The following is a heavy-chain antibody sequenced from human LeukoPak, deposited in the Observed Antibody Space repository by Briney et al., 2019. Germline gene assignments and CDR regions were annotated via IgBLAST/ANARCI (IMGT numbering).Heavy chain of an antibody. J-gene: IGHJ4*02. CDR3: ARDTREYYYDSSGYPGGDY. CDR1: GFTFSSYA. D-gene: IGHD3-22*01. Sequence: PGGSLRLSCAASGFTFSSYAMSWVRQAPGKGLEWVSAISGSGGSTYYADSVKGRFTISRDNAKNSLYLQMNSLRAEDTAVYYCARDTREYYYDSSGYPGGDYWGQGTLVTVSS. CDR2: ISGSGGST. V-gene: IGHV3-23*01.